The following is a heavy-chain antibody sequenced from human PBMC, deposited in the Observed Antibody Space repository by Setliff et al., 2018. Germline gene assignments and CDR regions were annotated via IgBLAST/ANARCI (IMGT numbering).Heavy chain of an antibody. Sequence: ASETLSLTCNVSGASVSSHYWDWIRQPPGKGLEWIGYMYYSGDTNYNPSLKSRVTIAVDTSNNQFSLKLTSVTAADTAVYYCARGRTYYGSGTYTRYFDYWGQGTLVTVSS. CDR1: GASVSSHY. CDR2: MYYSGDT. CDR3: ARGRTYYGSGTYTRYFDY. J-gene: IGHJ4*02. V-gene: IGHV4-59*02. D-gene: IGHD3-10*01.